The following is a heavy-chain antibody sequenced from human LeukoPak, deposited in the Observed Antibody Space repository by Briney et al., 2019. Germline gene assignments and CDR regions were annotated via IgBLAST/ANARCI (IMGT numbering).Heavy chain of an antibody. D-gene: IGHD3-16*02. V-gene: IGHV3-23*01. J-gene: IGHJ4*02. CDR1: GFTFSSYA. CDR2: ISGSGGST. Sequence: GGSLRLSCAASGFTFSSYAMSWVRQAPGKGLEWVSAISGSGGSTYYADSVKGRSTISRDNSKNTLYLQMNSLRAEDTAVYYCAKAVTFGGVIVIRLYYFDYWGQGTLVTVSS. CDR3: AKAVTFGGVIVIRLYYFDY.